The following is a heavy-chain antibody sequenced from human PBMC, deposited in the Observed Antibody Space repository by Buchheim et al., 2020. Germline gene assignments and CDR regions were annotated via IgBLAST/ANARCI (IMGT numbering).Heavy chain of an antibody. V-gene: IGHV4-30-4*01. CDR1: GGSISSGDYY. CDR2: IYYSGST. Sequence: QVQLQESGPGLVKPSQTLSLTCTVPGGSISSGDYYWSWIRQPPGKGLEWIGYIYYSGSTYYNPSLKSRVTISVDTSKNQFSLKLSSVTAADTAVYYCARLLMVYEVYYYYYGMDVWGQGTT. CDR3: ARLLMVYEVYYYYYGMDV. D-gene: IGHD2-8*01. J-gene: IGHJ6*02.